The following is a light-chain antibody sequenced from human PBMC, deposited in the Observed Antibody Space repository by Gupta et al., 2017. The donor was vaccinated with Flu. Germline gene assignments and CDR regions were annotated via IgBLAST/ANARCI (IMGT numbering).Light chain of an antibody. CDR1: QTLLHSDGYNY. V-gene: IGKV2-28*01. CDR3: MQNLQSWT. J-gene: IGKJ1*01. CDR2: WAS. Sequence: DIVMTQPPLFLPVTPGEPPSLPRRPSQTLLHSDGYNYVDWYLQKPGQSPQLLINWASKRACGVPDRFSGSGSGTEFTLKSSRVEAEDVGFYFCMQNLQSWTFGQGTKVEIK.